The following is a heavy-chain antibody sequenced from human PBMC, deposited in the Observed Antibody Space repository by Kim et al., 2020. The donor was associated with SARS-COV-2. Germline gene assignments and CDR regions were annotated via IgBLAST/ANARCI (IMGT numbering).Heavy chain of an antibody. D-gene: IGHD2-2*01. V-gene: IGHV1-8*01. Sequence: YAQKFQGRVTMTRNTSISTAYMELSSLRSEDTAVYYCARVVGAMRPHSDYWGQGTLVTVSS. CDR3: ARVVGAMRPHSDY. J-gene: IGHJ4*02.